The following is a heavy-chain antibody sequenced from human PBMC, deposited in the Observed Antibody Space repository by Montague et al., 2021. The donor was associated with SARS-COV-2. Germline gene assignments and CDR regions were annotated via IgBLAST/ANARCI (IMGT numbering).Heavy chain of an antibody. CDR1: GFSLSTSGVG. CDR2: XXWGDDK. V-gene: IGHV2-5*02. CDR3: AHRAGKWFGESRKYYFDY. Sequence: PALVKPTQTPTLTCTFSGFSLSTSGVGVGWFRKPPGKALEWLALXXWGDDKHYSPSLKSRLTITKDTSNNQVVLTMTNMDPVDTATYYCAHRAGKWFGESRKYYFDYWGQGTLVTVSS. J-gene: IGHJ4*02. D-gene: IGHD3-10*01.